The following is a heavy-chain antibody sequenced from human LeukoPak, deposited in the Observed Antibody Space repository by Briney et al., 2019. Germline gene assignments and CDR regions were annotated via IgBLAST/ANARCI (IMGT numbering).Heavy chain of an antibody. D-gene: IGHD2-2*01. V-gene: IGHV1-8*01. Sequence: ASVKVSCKASGYTFTSYDINWVRQATGQGLEWMGWMNPNSGNTGYAQKFQGRVTMTRNTSISTAYMELSSLRSEDTAVYYCARGFCSSTSCYSPWSQGTLVTVSS. CDR3: ARGFCSSTSCYSP. CDR1: GYTFTSYD. CDR2: MNPNSGNT. J-gene: IGHJ5*02.